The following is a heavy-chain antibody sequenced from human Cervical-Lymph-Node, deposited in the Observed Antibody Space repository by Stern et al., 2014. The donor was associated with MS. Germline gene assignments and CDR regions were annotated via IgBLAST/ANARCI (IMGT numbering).Heavy chain of an antibody. CDR2: INPNSGGT. CDR1: GYTFTGYY. Sequence: VQLVQSGAEVKKPGASVKVSCKASGYTFTGYYMHWGRQAPGQGLEWMGRINPNSGGTNYAQKFQGRVTMTRDTSISTAYMELSRLRSDDTAVYYCARGVAYYDSGDTRGGWGQGTLVTVSS. J-gene: IGHJ4*02. D-gene: IGHD3-22*01. V-gene: IGHV1-2*06. CDR3: ARGVAYYDSGDTRGG.